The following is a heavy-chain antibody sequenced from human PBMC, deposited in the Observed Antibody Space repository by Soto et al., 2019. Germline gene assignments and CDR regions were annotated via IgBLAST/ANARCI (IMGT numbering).Heavy chain of an antibody. CDR1: GFTFSSYG. J-gene: IGHJ6*02. CDR2: ISYDGSNK. V-gene: IGHV3-30*18. Sequence: PGGSLRLSCAASGFTFSSYGMHWVRQAPGKGLEWVAVISYDGSNKYYADSVKGRFTISRDNSKNMLYLQMNSLRAEDTAVYYCAKVWGTLGYSYGSIYYYYGMDVWGQGTTVTVSS. CDR3: AKVWGTLGYSYGSIYYYYGMDV. D-gene: IGHD5-18*01.